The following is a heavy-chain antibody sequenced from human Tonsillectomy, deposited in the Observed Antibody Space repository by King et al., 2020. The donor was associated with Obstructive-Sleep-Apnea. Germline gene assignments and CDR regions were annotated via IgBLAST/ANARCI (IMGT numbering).Heavy chain of an antibody. D-gene: IGHD2-21*02. Sequence: VQLQQWGAGLLKASETLSLTCAVYGGSFSGYYWSWIRQPPWKVLEWIVEINHSGSTNYNPSLKSRVTISVDTSKNQFSLKLSSVTAADTAVYYCAREENCGGDCYPNYFDYWGQGTLVTVSS. J-gene: IGHJ4*02. CDR1: GGSFSGYY. CDR2: INHSGST. V-gene: IGHV4-34*01. CDR3: AREENCGGDCYPNYFDY.